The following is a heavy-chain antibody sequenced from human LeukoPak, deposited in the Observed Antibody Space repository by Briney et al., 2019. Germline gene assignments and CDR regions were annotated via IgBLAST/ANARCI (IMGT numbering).Heavy chain of an antibody. D-gene: IGHD3-3*01. V-gene: IGHV3-30*18. J-gene: IGHJ4*02. CDR3: AKVYYDFWSGPYYFDY. CDR1: GFTFSSYG. Sequence: GGSLRLSCAASGFTFSSYGMHWVRQAPGKGLEWVAVISYDGSNKYYADSVKGRFTISRDNSKNTLYLQMSSLRAEDTAVYYCAKVYYDFWSGPYYFDYWGQGTLVTVSS. CDR2: ISYDGSNK.